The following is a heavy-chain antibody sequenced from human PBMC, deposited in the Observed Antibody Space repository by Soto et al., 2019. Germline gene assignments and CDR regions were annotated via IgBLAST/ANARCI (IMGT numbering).Heavy chain of an antibody. V-gene: IGHV3-30-3*01. CDR1: GFTFSSYA. CDR3: ARDLDGGGIYYYYYGMDV. CDR2: ISYDGSNK. D-gene: IGHD3-16*01. Sequence: GGSLRLSCAASGFTFSSYAMHWVRQAPGKGLEWVAVISYDGSNKYYADSVKGRFTISRDNSKNTLYLQMNSLRAEDTAVYYCARDLDGGGIYYYYYGMDVWRQGTTVTV. J-gene: IGHJ6*02.